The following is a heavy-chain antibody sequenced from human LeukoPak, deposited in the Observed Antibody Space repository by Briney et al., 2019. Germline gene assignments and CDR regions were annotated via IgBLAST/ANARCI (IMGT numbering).Heavy chain of an antibody. D-gene: IGHD6-13*01. V-gene: IGHV2-5*02. CDR1: GFSLTTRGGR. J-gene: IGHJ5*01. CDR2: IYWDDDK. Sequence: SGPTLVKATQTLTLTCTFSGFSLTTRGGRVGWIRQPPGKALEWLSLIYWDDDKRYSPSLKSRITITKDTSKNQVVLTMTNMDPVDTATYYYAHRHIAAAGTGTNWFDSWGQGTPVTVSS. CDR3: AHRHIAAAGTGTNWFDS.